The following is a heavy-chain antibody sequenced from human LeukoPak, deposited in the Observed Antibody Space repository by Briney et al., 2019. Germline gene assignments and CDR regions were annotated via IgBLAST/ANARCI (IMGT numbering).Heavy chain of an antibody. J-gene: IGHJ4*02. CDR1: GYSISRNYH. CDR2: IYHTGST. V-gene: IGHV4-38-2*02. CDR3: ATMMYGSGNYYNSDY. D-gene: IGHD3-10*01. Sequence: SETLSLTCNVSGYSISRNYHWGWIRQPPGKGLEWIGTIYHTGSTYYSPSLKSRVTISIHTSKNQFSLKLSSVTAADTAVYYCATMMYGSGNYYNSDYWGQGTLVTVSS.